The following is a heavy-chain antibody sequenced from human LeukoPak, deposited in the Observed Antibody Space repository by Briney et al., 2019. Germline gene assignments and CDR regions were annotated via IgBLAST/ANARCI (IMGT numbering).Heavy chain of an antibody. Sequence: SETLSLTCAVSGGSVSGYYWSWVRQFPGRRLEWIGYIHYSGRTNYNPSFKSRITLSLETSSNQISLELKSVTSADTALYYCVRDSGYSSSWYLIDDDFDIWGQGTMVIV. CDR3: VRDSGYSSSWYLIDDDFDI. V-gene: IGHV4-59*02. J-gene: IGHJ3*02. CDR2: IHYSGRT. D-gene: IGHD6-13*01. CDR1: GGSVSGYY.